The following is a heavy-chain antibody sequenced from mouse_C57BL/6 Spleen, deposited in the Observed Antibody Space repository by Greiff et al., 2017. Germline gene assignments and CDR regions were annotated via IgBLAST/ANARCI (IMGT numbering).Heavy chain of an antibody. CDR1: GYTFTEYT. D-gene: IGHD1-1*01. CDR3: ARHEERVGAMDY. J-gene: IGHJ4*01. Sequence: VQLQESGAELVKPGASVKLSCKASGYTFTEYTIHWVKQRTGQGLEWIGWFYPGSGSIKYNEKFKDKATLTADKSSSTVYMELSRVTSEDSAVYFCARHEERVGAMDYWGQGTSVTVSS. V-gene: IGHV1-62-2*01. CDR2: FYPGSGSI.